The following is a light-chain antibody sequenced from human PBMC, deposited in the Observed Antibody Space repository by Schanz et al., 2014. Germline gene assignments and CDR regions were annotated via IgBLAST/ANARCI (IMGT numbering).Light chain of an antibody. CDR1: QSISGYD. CDR2: GAF. Sequence: VVVTQSPGTLSVFPGERATLSCRASQSISGYDLAWYQQKPGQAPRLLIYGAFDRATGIPDRFSGSGSGTDFTLTISRLEPEDFAVYYCQQFGGSPLTFGAGTKVDIK. J-gene: IGKJ4*01. CDR3: QQFGGSPLT. V-gene: IGKV3-20*01.